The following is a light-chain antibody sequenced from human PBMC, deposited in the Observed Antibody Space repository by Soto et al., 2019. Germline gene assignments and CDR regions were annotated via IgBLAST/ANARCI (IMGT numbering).Light chain of an antibody. Sequence: DIQMTQSPSSLSASVGDRVTINCRASQAISNYLAWFQQKPGKVPKLLIYSASTLQSGFPSRFIGSGSGTDFTLTISSLQPEDVATDYCQKYNSAPYTFGQGTKLEIK. J-gene: IGKJ2*01. V-gene: IGKV1-27*01. CDR3: QKYNSAPYT. CDR1: QAISNY. CDR2: SAS.